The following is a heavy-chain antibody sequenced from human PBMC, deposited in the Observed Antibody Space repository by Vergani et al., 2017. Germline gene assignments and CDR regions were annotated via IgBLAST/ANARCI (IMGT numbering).Heavy chain of an antibody. CDR3: ASGKYYSDSTSHFRGRYFDV. Sequence: QMQLQESGPGLVKASETLSLTCTVSGDSIISRSYYWGWIRQPPGKGLDWIGSISNSGNGDSSSSLKSRVTISADTSKNQFSLRLTSVTAADTAVYYCASGKYYSDSTSHFRGRYFDVWGRGALVTVPS. CDR1: GDSIISRSYY. J-gene: IGHJ2*01. D-gene: IGHD3-16*01. V-gene: IGHV4-39*01. CDR2: ISNSGNG.